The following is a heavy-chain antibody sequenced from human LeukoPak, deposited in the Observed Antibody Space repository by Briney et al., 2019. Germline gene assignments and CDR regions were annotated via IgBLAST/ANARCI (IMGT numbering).Heavy chain of an antibody. Sequence: PGGSLRLSCAASGFTFSGYTMNWVRQAPGKGLEWVSSISSSSSYIYYADSVKGRFTISRDNAKNSLYLQMNSLRAEDTAMYYCARDSHASENYRVVTIDYWGQGTLVTVSS. CDR1: GFTFSGYT. J-gene: IGHJ4*02. D-gene: IGHD1-26*01. V-gene: IGHV3-21*06. CDR3: ARDSHASENYRVVTIDY. CDR2: ISSSSSYI.